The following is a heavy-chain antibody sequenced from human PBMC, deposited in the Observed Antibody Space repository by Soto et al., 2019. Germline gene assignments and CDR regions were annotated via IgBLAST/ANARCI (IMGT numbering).Heavy chain of an antibody. CDR1: GDRVCSSNAA. J-gene: IGHJ4*02. Sequence: SQAVSITHAIPGDRVCSSNAAWNWIRKSPSRGLEWLGRTYYRSNWRHDYAVSVKSRITVNPDTSKNHFSLQLNSVTPDDTAVYYCARGVAGSGFDLWGQGTLVKGSS. V-gene: IGHV6-1*01. CDR3: ARGVAGSGFDL. CDR2: TYYRSNWRH. D-gene: IGHD6-19*01.